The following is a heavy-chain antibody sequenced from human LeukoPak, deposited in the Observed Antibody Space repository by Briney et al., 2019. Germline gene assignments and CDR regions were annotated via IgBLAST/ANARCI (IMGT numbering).Heavy chain of an antibody. D-gene: IGHD3-10*01. CDR1: GYTFTVYY. V-gene: IGHV1-2*02. J-gene: IGHJ5*02. CDR2: INPNSGGT. Sequence: ASVKVSFKASGYTFTVYYMHWVRQAPGQGLEWMGWINPNSGGTNYAQKFQGRVTMTRDTSISTAYMELSRLRSDDTAVCYCARYPVYGSGSFSIDPWGQGTLVTVSS. CDR3: ARYPVYGSGSFSIDP.